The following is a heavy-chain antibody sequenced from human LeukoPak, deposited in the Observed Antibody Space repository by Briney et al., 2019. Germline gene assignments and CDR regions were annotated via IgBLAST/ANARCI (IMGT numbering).Heavy chain of an antibody. D-gene: IGHD2-15*01. CDR2: IIPIFGTA. V-gene: IGHV1-69*05. J-gene: IGHJ4*02. Sequence: SSEKVSSTASLYTFTSYYVHWVRQAPGQGLAWMGGIIPIFGTASYAQKFQGRVTITTDESTSTAYMELSSLRSEDAAVYYCATRYCSGGSYYPGPCYFHYWVQGTLVTVSS. CDR3: ATRYCSGGSYYPGPCYFHY. CDR1: LYTFTSYY.